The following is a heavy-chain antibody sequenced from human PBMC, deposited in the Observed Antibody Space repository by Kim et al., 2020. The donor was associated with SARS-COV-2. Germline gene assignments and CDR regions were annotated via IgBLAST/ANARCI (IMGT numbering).Heavy chain of an antibody. D-gene: IGHD6-19*01. V-gene: IGHV4-34*01. Sequence: SETLSLTCAVYGGSFSGFYWSWIRQPPGKGLEWIGEINHSGSTNYNPSLKSRVTVSVDTSKNQFSLKLSSVTAADTAVYYCARGGRQWLHLPFFDYFAY. CDR3: ARGGRQWLHLPFFDYFAY. CDR1: GGSFSGFY. J-gene: IGHJ4*01. CDR2: INHSGST.